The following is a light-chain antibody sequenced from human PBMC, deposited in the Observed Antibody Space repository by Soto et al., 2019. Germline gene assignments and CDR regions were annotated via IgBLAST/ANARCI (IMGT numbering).Light chain of an antibody. J-gene: IGLJ2*01. CDR3: SSYTSTTTLL. V-gene: IGLV2-14*01. CDR2: EVS. CDR1: ISDVGGYNY. Sequence: QSALTQPASVSGSPGQSITISCTGTISDVGGYNYVSWYQHHPGRAPKLMIFEVSHRPSGISDRFSDSKSGNTASLTISGLQAEDEADYYCSSYTSTTTLLFGGGTKLTVL.